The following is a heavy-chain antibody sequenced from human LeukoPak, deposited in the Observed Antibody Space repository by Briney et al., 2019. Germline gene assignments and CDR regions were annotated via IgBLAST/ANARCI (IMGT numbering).Heavy chain of an antibody. CDR1: GYTFTGHY. CDR3: ARVREWEEISGAIPDYFDY. Sequence: ASVKVSCKASGYTFTGHYMNWVRQAPEQGLEWMGWIKPKSGATTYAQKFQVRVTMTRDTSINTAYLELSSLTFDDTAIYYCARVREWEEISGAIPDYFDYWGQGTLVNVSS. V-gene: IGHV1-2*02. J-gene: IGHJ4*02. D-gene: IGHD3-3*01. CDR2: IKPKSGAT.